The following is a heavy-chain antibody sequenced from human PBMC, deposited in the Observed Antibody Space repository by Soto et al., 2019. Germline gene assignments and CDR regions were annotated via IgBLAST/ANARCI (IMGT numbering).Heavy chain of an antibody. CDR2: ISGSGHTT. V-gene: IGHV3-23*04. J-gene: IGHJ3*02. D-gene: IGHD1-1*01. Sequence: EVQLVESGGGLVQPGRSLRLSCAASGFTFDDYAMHWVRQAPGKGLEWVSTISGSGHTTYYADSVQGRFTISRDNSRNTLRLEMDSLRADDTAIYYCAKDKTSTITHDAFDIWGQGTMVTVSS. CDR1: GFTFDDYA. CDR3: AKDKTSTITHDAFDI.